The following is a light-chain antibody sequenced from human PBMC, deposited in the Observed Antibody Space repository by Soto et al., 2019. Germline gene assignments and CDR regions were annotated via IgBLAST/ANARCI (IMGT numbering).Light chain of an antibody. CDR2: EVT. V-gene: IGLV2-8*01. Sequence: QSALTQPPSASGSPGQSVTISCTGTSSDVGGYNYVSWYQQHPGKAPKLMIYEVTKRPSGVPDRFSGSRSGNTASLTVSGLQAEDEADYYCLSYAGSNNVVFGGGTKLTV. CDR1: SSDVGGYNY. CDR3: LSYAGSNNVV. J-gene: IGLJ2*01.